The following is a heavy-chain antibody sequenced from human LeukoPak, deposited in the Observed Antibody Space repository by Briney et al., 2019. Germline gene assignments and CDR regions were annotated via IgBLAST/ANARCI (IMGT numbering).Heavy chain of an antibody. Sequence: GGSLRLSCAASGFTFSSYAMSWVRQAPGKGLEWVSAIGGSGGSTYYADSVKGRFTISRDNSKNTLYLQMNSLRAEDTAVYYCAKDHCSGGSCYFYYYYMDVWGKGTTVTVSS. CDR2: IGGSGGST. CDR3: AKDHCSGGSCYFYYYYMDV. D-gene: IGHD2-15*01. V-gene: IGHV3-23*01. CDR1: GFTFSSYA. J-gene: IGHJ6*03.